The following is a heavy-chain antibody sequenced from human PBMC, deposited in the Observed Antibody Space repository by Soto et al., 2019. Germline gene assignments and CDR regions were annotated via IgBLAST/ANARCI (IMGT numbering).Heavy chain of an antibody. J-gene: IGHJ4*02. CDR3: AKFFVETGSNSGWPWSFHY. D-gene: IGHD6-25*01. CDR2: ISCSGGTT. CDR1: GFTFSNYA. Sequence: EVQLLESGGGLVQPGRSLRLSCAASGFTFSNYAMSRVRQAPGQGLDWVSAISCSGGTTYYADSVKGRFTISRDNSKNTLFLQMNSLRAEDAAVYYCAKFFVETGSNSGWPWSFHYWGQGTLVTVSS. V-gene: IGHV3-23*01.